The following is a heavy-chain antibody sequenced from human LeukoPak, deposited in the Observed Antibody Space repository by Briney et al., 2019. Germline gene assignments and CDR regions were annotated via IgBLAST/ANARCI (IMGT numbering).Heavy chain of an antibody. CDR2: IYSGGST. CDR1: GFTFSSNY. CDR3: VREAVTRTYCDY. J-gene: IGHJ4*02. V-gene: IGHV3-53*01. D-gene: IGHD4-17*01. Sequence: GGSLRLSCAASGFTFSSNYMNWVRQAPGKGLEWVSVIYSGGSTYYAESVEGRFTISRDNSKNTLFLQMNSLRAEDTAVYYCVREAVTRTYCDYGGQGTLVTVSP.